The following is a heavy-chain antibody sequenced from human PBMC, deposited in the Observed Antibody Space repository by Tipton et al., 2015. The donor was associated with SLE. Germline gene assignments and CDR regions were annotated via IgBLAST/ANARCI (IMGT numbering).Heavy chain of an antibody. J-gene: IGHJ4*02. D-gene: IGHD6-6*01. V-gene: IGHV4-4*07. CDR1: GFTFSNAW. CDR2: IYTSGST. CDR3: ARGHSSSARYFDY. Sequence: LRLSCAASGFTFSNAWMSWVRQAPGKGLEWIGRIYTSGSTNYNPSLKSRVTMSVDTSKNQFSLKLSSVTAADTAVYYCARGHSSSARYFDYWGQGTLVTVSS.